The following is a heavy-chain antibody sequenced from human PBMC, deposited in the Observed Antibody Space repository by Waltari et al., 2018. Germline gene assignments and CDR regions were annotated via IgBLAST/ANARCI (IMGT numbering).Heavy chain of an antibody. D-gene: IGHD2-15*01. V-gene: IGHV4-39*01. J-gene: IGHJ2*01. CDR2: IYYSGST. Sequence: QLQLQESGPGLVKPSETLSLTCTVSGGSISSSRYYWGWIRQPPGKGLEWIGSIYYSGSTYYNPSLKSRVTISVDTSKNQFSLKLSSVTAADTAVYYCARLKIGGNWYFDLWGRGTLVTVSS. CDR1: GGSISSSRYY. CDR3: ARLKIGGNWYFDL.